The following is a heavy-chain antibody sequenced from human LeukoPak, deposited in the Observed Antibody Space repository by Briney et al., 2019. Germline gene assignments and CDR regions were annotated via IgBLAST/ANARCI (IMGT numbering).Heavy chain of an antibody. Sequence: SETLSLTCTVSGGSISSYYWSWIRQPPGKGLEWIGYIYYSGSTNYNPSLKSRVTISVDTSKNRFSLKLSSVTAADTAVYYCAREYYYDSSGYYADAFDIWGQGTMVTVSS. V-gene: IGHV4-59*01. CDR1: GGSISSYY. J-gene: IGHJ3*02. D-gene: IGHD3-22*01. CDR3: AREYYYDSSGYYADAFDI. CDR2: IYYSGST.